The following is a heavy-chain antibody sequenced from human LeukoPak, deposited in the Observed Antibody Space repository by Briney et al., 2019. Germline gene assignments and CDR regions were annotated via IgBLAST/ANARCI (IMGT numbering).Heavy chain of an antibody. D-gene: IGHD6-13*01. V-gene: IGHV3-30*02. CDR2: IRYDGSNK. Sequence: PGGSLRLSCAASGFTFSSYGMHWVRQAPGKGLEWVAFIRYDGSNKYYADSVKGRFTISRDNSKNTLYLQMNSLRAEDTAVYYCARGPVAAAAGMEDAFDIWGQGTMVTVSS. CDR3: ARGPVAAAAGMEDAFDI. CDR1: GFTFSSYG. J-gene: IGHJ3*02.